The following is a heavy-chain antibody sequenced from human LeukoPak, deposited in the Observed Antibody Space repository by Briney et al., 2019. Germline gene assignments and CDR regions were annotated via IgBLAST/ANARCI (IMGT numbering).Heavy chain of an antibody. V-gene: IGHV4-34*01. D-gene: IGHD3-16*01. CDR3: ASGGEGLFDY. J-gene: IGHJ4*02. CDR2: INHSGST. Sequence: SETLSLTCAVYGGSFSGYYWSWIRQPPGKGLEWIGEINHSGSTNYNPSLKSRVTISVDRSKNQFSLKLSSVTAADTAVYYCASGGEGLFDYWGQGTLVTVSS. CDR1: GGSFSGYY.